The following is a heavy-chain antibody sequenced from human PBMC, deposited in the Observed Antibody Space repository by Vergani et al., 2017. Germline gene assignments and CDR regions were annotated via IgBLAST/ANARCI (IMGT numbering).Heavy chain of an antibody. J-gene: IGHJ4*02. V-gene: IGHV4-39*07. CDR1: GGSISSSSYY. Sequence: QLQLQESGPGLVKPSETLSLTCTVSGGSISSSSYYWGWIRQPPGKGLEWIGEINHSGSTNYNPSLKSRVTISVDTSKNQFSLKLSSVTAADTAVYYCARVGKGGGLDYWGQGTLVTVSS. CDR3: ARVGKGGGLDY. CDR2: INHSGST. D-gene: IGHD3-16*01.